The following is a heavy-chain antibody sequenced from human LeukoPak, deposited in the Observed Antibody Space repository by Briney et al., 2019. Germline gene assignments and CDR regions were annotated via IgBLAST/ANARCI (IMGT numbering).Heavy chain of an antibody. CDR1: GFTFSSYA. CDR3: TRDRSAYYFDQ. V-gene: IGHV3-30*04. CDR2: ISDDGSKK. J-gene: IGHJ4*02. D-gene: IGHD3-16*01. Sequence: GGSLRLSCAASGFTFSSYALHWVRQATGKGLEWVAVISDDGSKKYHADFVKGRFTISRDNSKNTLYLQMNSLRVEDTAVYFCTRDRSAYYFDQWGQGTLVTVSS.